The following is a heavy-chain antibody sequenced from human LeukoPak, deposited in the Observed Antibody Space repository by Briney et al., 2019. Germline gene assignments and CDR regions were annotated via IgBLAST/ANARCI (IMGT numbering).Heavy chain of an antibody. CDR2: ISAYNGNT. D-gene: IGHD3-10*01. CDR3: ARKYGSGSYYKRQTSFDP. Sequence: ASVKVSCKASGYTFTSYGISWVRQAPGQGLEWMGWISAYNGNTNYAQKLQGRVTMTTDTSTSTAYMELRSLRSDDTAVYYCARKYGSGSYYKRQTSFDPWGQGTLVTVSS. V-gene: IGHV1-18*01. CDR1: GYTFTSYG. J-gene: IGHJ5*02.